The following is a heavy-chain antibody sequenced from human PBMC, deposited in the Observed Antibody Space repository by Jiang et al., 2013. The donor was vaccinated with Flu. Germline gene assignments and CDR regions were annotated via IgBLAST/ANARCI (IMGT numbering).Heavy chain of an antibody. CDR2: IYYSGRT. Sequence: LLKPSETLSLTCTVSGGSVGTSSYYWGWIRQPPGKGLEWIGTIYYSGRTDYNPSLKGPVTISVDTSKNQFSLKVSSVTAADTAVYYCARLSPGAGTWDYYGMDVWGQGTTVTVS. CDR3: ARLSPGAGTWDYYGMDV. J-gene: IGHJ6*02. CDR1: GGSVGTSSYY. D-gene: IGHD6-13*01. V-gene: IGHV4-39*01.